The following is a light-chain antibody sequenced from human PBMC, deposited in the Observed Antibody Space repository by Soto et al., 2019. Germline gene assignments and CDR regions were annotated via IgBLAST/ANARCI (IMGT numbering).Light chain of an antibody. Sequence: QSALTQPASVSGSPGQSITISCTGTSSDVGSYNLVSWYQQHPGKAPKLMIYEGNTRPSGVSDRFSGSKSGNTASLTISGLQAEDEADYYCCSYVGSYTWVFGGGTKVTVL. V-gene: IGLV2-23*01. CDR1: SSDVGSYNL. CDR3: CSYVGSYTWV. J-gene: IGLJ3*02. CDR2: EGN.